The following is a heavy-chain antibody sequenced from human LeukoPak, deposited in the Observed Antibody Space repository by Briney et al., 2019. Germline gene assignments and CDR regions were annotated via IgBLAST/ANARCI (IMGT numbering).Heavy chain of an antibody. CDR1: GYTFTGYY. J-gene: IGHJ5*02. V-gene: IGHV1-2*06. CDR2: INPNSGGT. D-gene: IGHD3-10*01. CDR3: ARDPGYGSGRGNWFDP. Sequence: ASVKVSCKASGYTFTGYYMHWVRQAPGQGLEWMGRINPNSGGTSYAQKFQGRVTMTRDTSISTAYMELSRLRSDDTAVYYCARDPGYGSGRGNWFDPWGQGTLVTVSS.